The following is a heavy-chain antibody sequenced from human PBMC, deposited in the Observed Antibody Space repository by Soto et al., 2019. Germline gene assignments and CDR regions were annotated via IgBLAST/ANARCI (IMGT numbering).Heavy chain of an antibody. Sequence: ASVKVSCKASGYTFTSYGISWVRQAPGQGLEWMGWISAYNGNTNYAQKLQGRVTMTTDTSTSTAYMELRSLRSDDTVVYYCARKNLCSSSWCFDYWGQGTLVTVSS. V-gene: IGHV1-18*01. D-gene: IGHD6-13*01. CDR3: ARKNLCSSSWCFDY. J-gene: IGHJ4*02. CDR2: ISAYNGNT. CDR1: GYTFTSYG.